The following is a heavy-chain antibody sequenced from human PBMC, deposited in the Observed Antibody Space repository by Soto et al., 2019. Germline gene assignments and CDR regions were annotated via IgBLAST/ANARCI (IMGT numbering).Heavy chain of an antibody. V-gene: IGHV1-8*01. Sequence: ASVKVSCKASGYTFTSYDINWVRQATGQGLEWMGWMNPNSGNTGYAQKFQGRVTMTRNTSISTAYMALSSLRSEETAVYYWARSARRSGYLQFDPWAQGTLVPVSS. CDR1: GYTFTSYD. D-gene: IGHD3-3*01. J-gene: IGHJ5*02. CDR2: MNPNSGNT. CDR3: ARSARRSGYLQFDP.